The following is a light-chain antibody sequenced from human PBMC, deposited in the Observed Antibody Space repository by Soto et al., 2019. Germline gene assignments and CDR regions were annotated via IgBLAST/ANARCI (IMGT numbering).Light chain of an antibody. J-gene: IGKJ2*01. CDR1: QSVSSSY. V-gene: IGKV3-20*01. CDR3: QQYGSSPPYT. Sequence: EIVLTQSPGTLSLSPGEIATLSCRARQSVSSSYLAWYQQKPGQAPRLLIYGASSRATGIPDRFSGSGSGTDFTLTIIRLEPEDFAVYYCQQYGSSPPYTFGQGTKLEIK. CDR2: GAS.